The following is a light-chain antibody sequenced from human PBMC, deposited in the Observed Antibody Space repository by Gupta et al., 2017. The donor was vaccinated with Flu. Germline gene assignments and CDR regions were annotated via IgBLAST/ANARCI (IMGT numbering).Light chain of an antibody. J-gene: IGLJ2*01. V-gene: IGLV2-14*03. CDR3: SSHTSATTL. CDR2: DVD. CDR1: DVGEHNY. Sequence: DVGEHNYVSWYQQRPGKAPKLILYDVDHRASGISSRFSGSRSGDTASLTISGLQPEDEADYFCSSHTSATTLFGGGTKVTVL.